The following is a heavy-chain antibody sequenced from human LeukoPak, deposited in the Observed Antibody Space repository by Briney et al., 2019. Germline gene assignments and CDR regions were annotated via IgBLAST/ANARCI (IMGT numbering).Heavy chain of an antibody. D-gene: IGHD3-10*01. CDR1: GGSLSGYY. CDR2: INHSGST. V-gene: IGHV4-34*01. CDR3: ARDFNDGSGSYYTD. J-gene: IGHJ4*02. Sequence: SETLSLTCAVYGGSLSGYYWSWIRQPPGKGGEWMGEINHSGSTNYNPSLKSRVTISVDTSKNQFSLKLSSVTAADTAVYYCARDFNDGSGSYYTDWGQGTLVTVSS.